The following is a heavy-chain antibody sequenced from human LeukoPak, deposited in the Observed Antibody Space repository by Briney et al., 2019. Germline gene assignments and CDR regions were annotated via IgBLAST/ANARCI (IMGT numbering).Heavy chain of an antibody. Sequence: SQTLSLTCAVSGGSISSGGYSWSWIRQPPGKGLEWIGYIYHSGSTNYNPSLKSRVTISVDRSKNQFSLKLSSVTAADTAVYYCARLYGYGSGSPGGDWFDPWGRGTLVTVSS. CDR1: GGSISSGGYS. CDR3: ARLYGYGSGSPGGDWFDP. CDR2: IYHSGST. V-gene: IGHV4-30-2*01. D-gene: IGHD3-10*01. J-gene: IGHJ5*02.